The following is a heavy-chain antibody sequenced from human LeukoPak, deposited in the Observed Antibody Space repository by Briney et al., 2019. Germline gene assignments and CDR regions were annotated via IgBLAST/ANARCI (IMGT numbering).Heavy chain of an antibody. J-gene: IGHJ4*02. D-gene: IGHD6-13*01. CDR3: AKIHGVYSSSSQDFDY. CDR2: IRYDGSNK. Sequence: GGSLRLSCAASGFTFSSYGMHWVRQAPGKGLEWVAFIRYDGSNKYYADSVKGRFTISRDNSKNTLYLQMNSLRAEDTAVYYCAKIHGVYSSSSQDFDYWGQGTLVTVSS. CDR1: GFTFSSYG. V-gene: IGHV3-30*02.